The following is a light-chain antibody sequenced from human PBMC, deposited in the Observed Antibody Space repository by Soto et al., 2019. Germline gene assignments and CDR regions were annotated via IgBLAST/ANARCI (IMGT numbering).Light chain of an antibody. CDR2: DND. Sequence: QSLLTQPPSASGAPGQRLTISCSGSTSNIGATTVNWYQHLPGTAPKLLVYDNDRRPSGVPDRFSGSKSGTSASLAISGLQSEDEADYYCVAWDDTLNGVVFGGGTKLTVL. V-gene: IGLV1-44*01. CDR3: VAWDDTLNGVV. CDR1: TSNIGATT. J-gene: IGLJ3*02.